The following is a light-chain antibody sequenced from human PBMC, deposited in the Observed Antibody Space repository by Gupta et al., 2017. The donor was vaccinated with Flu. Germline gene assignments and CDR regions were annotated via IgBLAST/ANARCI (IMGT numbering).Light chain of an antibody. Sequence: GQAARITCGRYNVGSKSVHWYQLRPGQAPVLVMYDDSVRHSGIPERFSGSNSGNTATMTTSRVEAEDEADYYCQVGESDSDQYVFGTGTTVTVL. CDR2: DDS. CDR1: NVGSKS. J-gene: IGLJ1*01. CDR3: QVGESDSDQYV. V-gene: IGLV3-21*02.